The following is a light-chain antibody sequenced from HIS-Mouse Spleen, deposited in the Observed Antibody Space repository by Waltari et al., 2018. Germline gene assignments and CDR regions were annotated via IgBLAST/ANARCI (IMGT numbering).Light chain of an antibody. J-gene: IGLJ3*02. CDR3: CSYAGSYTWV. CDR1: SSDVGGYNY. V-gene: IGLV2-11*01. Sequence: QSALTQPRSVSGSPGQSVTISCTGTSSDVGGYNYVSWYQHHPGKSPKLMIYDVSKRPSGVPDRFSGSKSGNTDSLTISGLQAEDEADYYCCSYAGSYTWVFGGGTKLTVL. CDR2: DVS.